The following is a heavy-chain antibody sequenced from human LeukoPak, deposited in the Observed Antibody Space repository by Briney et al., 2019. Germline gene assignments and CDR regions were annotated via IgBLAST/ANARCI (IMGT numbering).Heavy chain of an antibody. J-gene: IGHJ4*02. V-gene: IGHV1-8*01. CDR3: ARGYYDTNGYYYWLDF. D-gene: IGHD3-22*01. Sequence: ASVKVACKGSGYIFTSYDIYWERQPTAQGLERMGLMNPNRGNTGYAQNFQGRVTMTRNTSISTAYMELSSLRSEETAVYYCARGYYDTNGYYYWLDFWGRETLLTVSS. CDR1: GYIFTSYD. CDR2: MNPNRGNT.